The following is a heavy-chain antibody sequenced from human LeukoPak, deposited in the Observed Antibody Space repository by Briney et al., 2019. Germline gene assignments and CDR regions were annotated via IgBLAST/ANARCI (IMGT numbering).Heavy chain of an antibody. V-gene: IGHV1-18*01. Sequence: ASVKVSCKTSGYTFTTYTISWVRQAPGQGLEWMGWISAYNGDTSYEQKFQGRVTMTTDTSTSTAYMEVRSLTSDDTAVYYCARYHGEYNFGIQYWGQGTLVTVSS. D-gene: IGHD5-18*01. J-gene: IGHJ4*02. CDR2: ISAYNGDT. CDR3: ARYHGEYNFGIQY. CDR1: GYTFTTYT.